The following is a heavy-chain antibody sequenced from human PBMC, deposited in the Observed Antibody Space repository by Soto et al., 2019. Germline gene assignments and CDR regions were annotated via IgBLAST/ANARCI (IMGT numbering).Heavy chain of an antibody. Sequence: GSLRLSCAASGFTFSDYYMSWIRQAPGKGLEWVSYISSSGSTIYYADSVKGRFTISRDNAKNSLYLQMNSLRAEDTAVYYCARDPVTTDSPYYYYYYGMDVWGQGTTVTVSS. D-gene: IGHD4-4*01. CDR2: ISSSGSTI. V-gene: IGHV3-11*01. CDR3: ARDPVTTDSPYYYYYYGMDV. J-gene: IGHJ6*02. CDR1: GFTFSDYY.